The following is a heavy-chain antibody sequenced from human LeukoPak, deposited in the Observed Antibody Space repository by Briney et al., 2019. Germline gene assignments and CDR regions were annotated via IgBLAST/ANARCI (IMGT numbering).Heavy chain of an antibody. D-gene: IGHD3-3*01. J-gene: IGHJ4*02. Sequence: GGSLRLSCAASGFTFSSYAMSWGRQAQGKGLEWVSAISGSVGSTYYADSVKGRFTISRDNSKTTLYLQMNSLRAEDTAVYYCAKMLEWLLYLDYWGQGTLVTVSS. CDR3: AKMLEWLLYLDY. V-gene: IGHV3-23*01. CDR1: GFTFSSYA. CDR2: ISGSVGST.